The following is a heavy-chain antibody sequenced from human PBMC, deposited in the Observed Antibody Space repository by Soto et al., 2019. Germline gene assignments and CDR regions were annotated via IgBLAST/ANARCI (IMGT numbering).Heavy chain of an antibody. D-gene: IGHD6-19*01. CDR3: ARESLSIAVAGTIDY. V-gene: IGHV4-30-4*01. CDR1: GGSISSGDYY. CDR2: IYYSGST. J-gene: IGHJ4*02. Sequence: PSETLSLTCTVSGGSISSGDYYWSWIRQPPGKGLEWIGYIYYSGSTYYNPSLKSRVTISVDTSKNQFSLKLSSVTAADTAVYYCARESLSIAVAGTIDYWGQGTLVTVSS.